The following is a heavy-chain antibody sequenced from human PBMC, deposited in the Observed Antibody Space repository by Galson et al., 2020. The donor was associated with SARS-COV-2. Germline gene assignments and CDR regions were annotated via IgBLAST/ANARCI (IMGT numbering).Heavy chain of an antibody. CDR1: GYTFSSFG. CDR2: INAYNGNT. CDR3: ARDIYYGSGVFDF. Sequence: ASVKVSCKTSGYTFSSFGISWVRQAPGQGLEWMGWINAYNGNTNYARKLQGRVTMTTDTSTSTAYMELRSLRSDDTAVYYCARDIYYGSGVFDFWGQGTLVTVSS. J-gene: IGHJ4*02. V-gene: IGHV1-18*01. D-gene: IGHD3-10*01.